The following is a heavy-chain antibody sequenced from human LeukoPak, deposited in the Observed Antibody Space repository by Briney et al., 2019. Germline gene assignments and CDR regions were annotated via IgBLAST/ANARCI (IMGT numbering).Heavy chain of an antibody. CDR1: GFTFSSYA. D-gene: IGHD2-15*01. J-gene: IGHJ4*02. CDR3: AKLGLVVAAIDY. V-gene: IGHV3-23*01. Sequence: PGGSLRLSCAASGFTFSSYAMSWVRHAPGKGLELVSAISGSGGSTYYADSVKGRFTISRDNSKNTLYLQMNSLRAEDTAVYYCAKLGLVVAAIDYWGQGTLVTVSS. CDR2: ISGSGGST.